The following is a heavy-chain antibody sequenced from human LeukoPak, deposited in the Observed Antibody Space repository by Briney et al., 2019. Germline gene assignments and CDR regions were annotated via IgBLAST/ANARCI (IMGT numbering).Heavy chain of an antibody. D-gene: IGHD3-22*01. J-gene: IGHJ4*02. CDR3: AREGYYYDSSGYYSFDY. CDR2: INPSGGST. V-gene: IGHV1-46*01. Sequence: ASVKVSCKASGYTFTYYYIHWVRQAPGQGLEWMGIINPSGGSTIYAQKFQGRVTMTRDTSTSTVFMELSSLRSEDTAVYYCAREGYYYDSSGYYSFDYWGQGTLVTVSS. CDR1: GYTFTYYY.